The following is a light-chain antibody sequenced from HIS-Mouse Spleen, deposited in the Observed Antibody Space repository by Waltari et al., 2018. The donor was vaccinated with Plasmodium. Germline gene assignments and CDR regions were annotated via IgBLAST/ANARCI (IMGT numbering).Light chain of an antibody. V-gene: IGLV3-1*01. Sequence: SYELTQPPSVSVSPGPTARIPCTCDKWGDKYACLYQQKPGQSPVLVSYQDSKRPPWIPERFSGSNSGNTVTLTISGTQAMDEADYYCQAWDSSTVVFGGGTKLTVL. CDR2: QDS. J-gene: IGLJ2*01. CDR1: KWGDKY. CDR3: QAWDSSTVV.